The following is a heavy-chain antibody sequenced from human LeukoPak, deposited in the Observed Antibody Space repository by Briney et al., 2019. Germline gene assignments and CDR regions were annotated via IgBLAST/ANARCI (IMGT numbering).Heavy chain of an antibody. D-gene: IGHD7-27*01. Sequence: GGPLRLSCAASGFTVSTNYMSWVRQSPGKGLEWVSVIYSGGSPYYADSVKGRLTISRDNSKNTLYLQMNSLRVEDTAMYYCARKLGTVDDYWGQGTLDTVSS. CDR3: ARKLGTVDDY. CDR1: GFTVSTNY. CDR2: IYSGGSP. J-gene: IGHJ4*02. V-gene: IGHV3-53*01.